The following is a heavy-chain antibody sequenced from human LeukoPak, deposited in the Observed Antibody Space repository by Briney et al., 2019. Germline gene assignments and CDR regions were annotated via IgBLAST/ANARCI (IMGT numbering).Heavy chain of an antibody. CDR2: INPNSGGT. J-gene: IGHJ4*02. CDR3: ARDSPYSSSWYPLDY. D-gene: IGHD6-13*01. CDR1: GYTFTGYY. Sequence: ASVKVSCKASGYTFTGYYMHWVRQAPGQGLEWMGWINPNSGGTNYAQKFQGRVTMTRDTSTSTVYMELSSLRSEDTAVYYCARDSPYSSSWYPLDYWGQGTLVTVSS. V-gene: IGHV1-2*02.